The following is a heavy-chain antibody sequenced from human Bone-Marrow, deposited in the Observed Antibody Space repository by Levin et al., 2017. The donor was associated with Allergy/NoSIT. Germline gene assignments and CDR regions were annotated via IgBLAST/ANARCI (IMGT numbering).Heavy chain of an antibody. V-gene: IGHV6-1*01. J-gene: IGHJ4*02. CDR1: GDTVSSNSAA. CDR2: TYYRSKWYN. CDR3: TRSIAVAHDY. D-gene: IGHD6-19*01. Sequence: LRLSCAISGDTVSSNSAAWNWIRQSPSRGLEWLGRTYYRSKWYNDYAVSVKSRITINSDTSKNQFSLQLNSVTPEDTAVYYCTRSIAVAHDYWGQGTLVTVSS.